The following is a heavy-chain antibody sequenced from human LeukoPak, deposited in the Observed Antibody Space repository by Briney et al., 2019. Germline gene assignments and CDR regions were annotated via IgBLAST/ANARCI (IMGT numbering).Heavy chain of an antibody. CDR3: VSLDGVYYYHMDV. CDR2: ISPDGNSA. V-gene: IGHV3-74*03. D-gene: IGHD3/OR15-3a*01. CDR1: GFTFNRYW. Sequence: GGSLRLSCAASGFTFNRYWMHWVRQAPGKGLVWVSRISPDGNSATYADSVKGRFTISRDNAKDTLYLQMNSLRAEDSAVYYCVSLDGVYYYHMDVWGQGTTVIVSS. J-gene: IGHJ6*02.